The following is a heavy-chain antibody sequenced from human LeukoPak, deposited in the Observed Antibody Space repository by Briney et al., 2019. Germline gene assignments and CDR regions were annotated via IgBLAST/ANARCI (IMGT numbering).Heavy chain of an antibody. J-gene: IGHJ4*02. Sequence: GGSLRLSCAASGFPFTTYGMTWVRQAPGKGLEWVAVISYDGGNKYYADSVKGRFTISRDNSKNTLYLQMNSLRAEDTAVYYCARVGGGSYYSHFDYWGQGTLVTVSS. V-gene: IGHV3-30*03. CDR3: ARVGGGSYYSHFDY. CDR2: ISYDGGNK. CDR1: GFPFTTYG. D-gene: IGHD1-26*01.